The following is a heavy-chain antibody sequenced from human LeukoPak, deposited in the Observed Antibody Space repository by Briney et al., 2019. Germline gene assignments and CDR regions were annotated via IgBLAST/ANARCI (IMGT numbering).Heavy chain of an antibody. CDR1: GFTFSSYG. Sequence: PGGSLRLSCAASGFTFSSYGMSWVRQAPGKGLEWVSAISGSGDSTYYADSVKGRFTISRDNSKNTLYLQMNSLRAEGTAVYYCAKTGKGYCSSTSCYGFDYWGQGTLVTVSS. D-gene: IGHD2-2*01. V-gene: IGHV3-23*01. J-gene: IGHJ4*02. CDR2: ISGSGDST. CDR3: AKTGKGYCSSTSCYGFDY.